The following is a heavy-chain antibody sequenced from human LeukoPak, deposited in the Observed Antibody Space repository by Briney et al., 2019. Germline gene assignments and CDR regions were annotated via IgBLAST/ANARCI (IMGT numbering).Heavy chain of an antibody. CDR1: GFTFSSYA. D-gene: IGHD6-13*01. CDR3: AKAGRLGDSTSNYMYFDC. V-gene: IGHV3-23*01. J-gene: IGHJ4*02. CDR2: ISGFSGGT. Sequence: GGSLRLSCAASGFTFSSYAMSWVRQAPGKGLEWVSSISGFSGGTYYADSVKGRFTISRDNSENTVFLQMNSLRAEDTALYYCAKAGRLGDSTSNYMYFDCWGQGTLVTVSS.